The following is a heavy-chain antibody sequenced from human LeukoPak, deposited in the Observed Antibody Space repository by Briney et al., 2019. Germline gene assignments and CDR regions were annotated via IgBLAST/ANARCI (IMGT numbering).Heavy chain of an antibody. CDR3: LTGGYSYCYYMDV. Sequence: SVKVSCKASGGTFSSYAISWVRQAPGQGLEWMGRIIPIFGTANYAQKLQGRLTNTTDEYPSTPYIAPSGLSSEETAVCYFLTGGYSYCYYMDVWGKGTTVTVSS. CDR2: IIPIFGTA. CDR1: GGTFSSYA. J-gene: IGHJ6*03. V-gene: IGHV1-69*05. D-gene: IGHD5-12*01.